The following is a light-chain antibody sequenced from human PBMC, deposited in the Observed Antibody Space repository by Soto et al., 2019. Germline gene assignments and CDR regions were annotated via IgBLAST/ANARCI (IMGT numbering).Light chain of an antibody. Sequence: DIQMTQSXXXLSASVGDRVTITCRASQSISSYLNWYQQKPGKAPKVLIYAASSLQSGVPSRFSGSGSGTDFTLTISSLQPEDFATYYCQQSYSTPWTFGQGTKVEIK. V-gene: IGKV1-39*01. CDR1: QSISSY. J-gene: IGKJ1*01. CDR2: AAS. CDR3: QQSYSTPWT.